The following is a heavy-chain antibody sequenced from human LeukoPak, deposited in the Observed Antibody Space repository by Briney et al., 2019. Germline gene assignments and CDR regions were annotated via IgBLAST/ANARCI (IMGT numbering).Heavy chain of an antibody. Sequence: PGGSLRLSCAASGFTLSNYWMHWVRQAPGKGLEWVSAISGSGGSTYYADSVKGRFTISRDNSKNTLYLQMNSLRAEDTAVYYCAKISRRGSFRVVDAFDIWGQGTMVTVSS. CDR2: ISGSGGST. D-gene: IGHD3-16*02. CDR3: AKISRRGSFRVVDAFDI. V-gene: IGHV3-23*01. J-gene: IGHJ3*02. CDR1: GFTLSNYW.